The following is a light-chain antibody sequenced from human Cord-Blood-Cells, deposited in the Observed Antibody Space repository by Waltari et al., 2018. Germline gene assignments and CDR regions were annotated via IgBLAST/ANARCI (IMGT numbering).Light chain of an antibody. Sequence: QLVLTQSPSASASLGASVKLTCTLSSGHSSYAIAWHQQQPAKGPRYLMKLNSDGSHSKGDGLADRFAGSSSGAERYLAISSLQSEDEADYYCQIWGTGIVVFGGGTKLTVL. CDR2: LNSDGSH. CDR1: SGHSSYA. J-gene: IGLJ2*01. CDR3: QIWGTGIVV. V-gene: IGLV4-69*01.